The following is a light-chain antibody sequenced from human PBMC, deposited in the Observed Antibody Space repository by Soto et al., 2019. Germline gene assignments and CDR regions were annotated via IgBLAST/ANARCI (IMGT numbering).Light chain of an antibody. Sequence: QSVLTQPPSVSGAPGQRIPIPCTGSSSNLGAGYGVHWYRQFPGTTPRLLIFDNNNRPSGVPDRFSGSKSGTSASLAITGLQAEDEADYYCQSYDSSLGGSVFGGGTKVTVL. CDR3: QSYDSSLGGSV. V-gene: IGLV1-40*01. CDR1: SSNLGAGYG. J-gene: IGLJ3*02. CDR2: DNN.